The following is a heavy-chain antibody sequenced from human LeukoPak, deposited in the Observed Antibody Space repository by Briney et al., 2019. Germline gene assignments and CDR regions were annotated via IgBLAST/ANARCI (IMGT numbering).Heavy chain of an antibody. CDR1: GFTFSSYG. Sequence: PGGSLRLSCAASGFTFSSYGMSWVRQAPGKGLEWVSAISGSGGSTYYADSVKGRFTISRDNSKNTLYLQMNSLRAEDTAVYYCAQEIYGDSTGGRFQHWGQGTLVTVSS. J-gene: IGHJ1*01. D-gene: IGHD4-17*01. CDR3: AQEIYGDSTGGRFQH. CDR2: ISGSGGST. V-gene: IGHV3-23*01.